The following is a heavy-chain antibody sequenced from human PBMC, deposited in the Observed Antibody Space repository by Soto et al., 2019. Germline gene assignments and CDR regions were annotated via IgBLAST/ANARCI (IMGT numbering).Heavy chain of an antibody. CDR1: GGPVLRTGYF. CDR3: ATFNSGNQFLDY. D-gene: IGHD3-3*01. J-gene: IGHJ4*02. Sequence: PSETLSLTCSVSGGPVLRTGYFWSLFRQPPGKGLEWIGSIFHTGSTYYNSSLKGRLTISIDTSANQFSLKLRSVAAADTALYYCATFNSGNQFLDYWGQGALVTV. CDR2: IFHTGST. V-gene: IGHV4-39*01.